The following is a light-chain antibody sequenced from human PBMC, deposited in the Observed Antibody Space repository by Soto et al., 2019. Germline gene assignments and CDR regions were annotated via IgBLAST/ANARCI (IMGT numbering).Light chain of an antibody. V-gene: IGKV1-5*03. Sequence: DIQMTQSPSTLSASVGDRVTITCRASQSISSWLAWYQQKPGKAPNLLIYKTSSLETGVPSRFSGSASGTEFTLTISSLQPDDFATYYCQQYNYYPYTFGQGTKLEIK. CDR2: KTS. CDR3: QQYNYYPYT. J-gene: IGKJ2*01. CDR1: QSISSW.